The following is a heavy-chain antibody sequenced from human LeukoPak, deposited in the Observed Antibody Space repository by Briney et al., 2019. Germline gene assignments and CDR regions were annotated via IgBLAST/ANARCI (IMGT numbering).Heavy chain of an antibody. CDR2: IKHDVRET. J-gene: IGHJ3*02. Sequence: PGGSLRLSYAASGFTFRSYWMRRVRQAPDQGLERVSHIKHDVRETSSVDSVKGRSTLSRVNAKTSLYLQINSLTADDTAVYYCATDVAARPISSSGTDAFDIWGQGTMATVSS. CDR1: GFTFRSYW. D-gene: IGHD6-6*01. CDR3: ATDVAARPISSSGTDAFDI. V-gene: IGHV3-7*01.